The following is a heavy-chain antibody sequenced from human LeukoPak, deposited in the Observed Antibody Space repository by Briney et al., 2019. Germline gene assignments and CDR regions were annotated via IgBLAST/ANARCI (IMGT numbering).Heavy chain of an antibody. Sequence: PSETLSLTCTVSGGSISDYYWSWVRQPPGKGLEWIGSFYFSGSTSYNPSLKSRVTISVDTSKNQFSLKLSSVTAADTAVYYCARRAWGYSSSWYFDYWGQGTLVTVSS. D-gene: IGHD6-13*01. CDR1: GGSISDYY. V-gene: IGHV4-39*01. CDR3: ARRAWGYSSSWYFDY. J-gene: IGHJ4*02. CDR2: FYFSGST.